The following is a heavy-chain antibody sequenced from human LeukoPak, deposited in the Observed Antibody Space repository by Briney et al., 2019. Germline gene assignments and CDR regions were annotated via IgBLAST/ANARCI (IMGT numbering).Heavy chain of an antibody. CDR2: IIGYGGST. Sequence: GGSLRLSCAASGFTFDDYAMHWVRQAPGKGLEWVSLIIGYGGSTYYAASVKGRFTISRDNSKNSLYLQMNGLRTEDTALYYCAKALEGRSDYWGQGPLVTVSS. J-gene: IGHJ4*02. V-gene: IGHV3-43*02. CDR1: GFTFDDYA. D-gene: IGHD3-10*01. CDR3: AKALEGRSDY.